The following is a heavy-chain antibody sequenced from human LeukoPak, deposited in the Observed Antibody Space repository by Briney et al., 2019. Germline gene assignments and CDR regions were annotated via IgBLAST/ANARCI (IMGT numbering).Heavy chain of an antibody. V-gene: IGHV3-48*01. CDR3: ARGVLYSGSPEGYFQH. CDR2: ISSSSSPI. D-gene: IGHD1-26*01. J-gene: IGHJ1*01. Sequence: SGGSLRLSCAASGFTFSSYSMNWVRQAPGKGLEWVSYISSSSSPIYYADSVKGRFTISRDNAKNSLYLQMNSLRAEDTAVYYCARGVLYSGSPEGYFQHWGQGTLVTVSS. CDR1: GFTFSSYS.